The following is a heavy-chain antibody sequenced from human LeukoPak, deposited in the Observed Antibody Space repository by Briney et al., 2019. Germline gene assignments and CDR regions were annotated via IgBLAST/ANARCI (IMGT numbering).Heavy chain of an antibody. CDR2: MNPNSGNT. Sequence: WASVKVSCKASGYTFTSYDINWVRQATGQGLEWMGWMNPNSGNTGYAQKFQGRVTMTSSTSINTAYMELNSLTSEDTAVYYCARSSVGARRRIDYWGQGTLVTVSS. CDR3: ARSSVGARRRIDY. D-gene: IGHD1-26*01. J-gene: IGHJ4*02. V-gene: IGHV1-8*01. CDR1: GYTFTSYD.